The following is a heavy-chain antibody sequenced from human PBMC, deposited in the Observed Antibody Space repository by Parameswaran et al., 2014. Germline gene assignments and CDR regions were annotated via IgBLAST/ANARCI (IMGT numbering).Heavy chain of an antibody. J-gene: IGHJ4*02. Sequence: RLVRQAPGQGLEWMGRIIPILGIANYAQKFQGRVTITADKSTSTAYMELSSLRSEDTAVYYCAVGSQDRGYSGSYRLDYWGQGTLVTVSS. CDR3: AVGSQDRGYSGSYRLDY. CDR2: IIPILGIA. V-gene: IGHV1-69*02. D-gene: IGHD1-26*01.